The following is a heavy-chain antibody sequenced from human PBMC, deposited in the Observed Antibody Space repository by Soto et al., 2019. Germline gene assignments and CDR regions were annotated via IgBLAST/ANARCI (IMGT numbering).Heavy chain of an antibody. CDR1: GYTFTSYG. V-gene: IGHV1-18*01. CDR3: AREGYCISTSCYASALDY. J-gene: IGHJ4*02. Sequence: ASVKVSCKASGYTFTSYGISWVRQAPGQGLEWMGWISTYNGNTKYAQKLQGRVTMTTDTSTSTAYMELRSLRSDDTAVYYCAREGYCISTSCYASALDYWGQGTLVTVSS. CDR2: ISTYNGNT. D-gene: IGHD2-2*01.